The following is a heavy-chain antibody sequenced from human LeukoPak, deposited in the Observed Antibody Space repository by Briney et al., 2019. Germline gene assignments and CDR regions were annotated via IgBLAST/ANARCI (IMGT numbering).Heavy chain of an antibody. D-gene: IGHD6-6*01. CDR1: GFTFRTYA. V-gene: IGHV3-23*01. J-gene: IGHJ4*02. CDR2: ISDGGDST. Sequence: PGGSLRLSCAASGFTFRTYAMSWVRKAPGKGLEWVSTISDGGDSTFYADSVKGRFTISRDNSKNTLYLQMNSLRAEDTAVYYCAKRQFSSSSGRFDYWGQGTLVTVSS. CDR3: AKRQFSSSSGRFDY.